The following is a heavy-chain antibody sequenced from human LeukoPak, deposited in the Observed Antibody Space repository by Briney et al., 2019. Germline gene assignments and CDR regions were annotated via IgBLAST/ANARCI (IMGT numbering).Heavy chain of an antibody. Sequence: GGSLRLSCAASGFTFSSYSMNWVRQAPGKGLEWVSSISSSSSYIYYADSVKGRFTISRDNSKNTLYLQMNSLRAEDTAVYYCARGAEEQWLVKIFQYFDLWGRGTLVTVSS. CDR1: GFTFSSYS. CDR2: ISSSSSYI. J-gene: IGHJ2*01. D-gene: IGHD6-19*01. V-gene: IGHV3-21*04. CDR3: ARGAEEQWLVKIFQYFDL.